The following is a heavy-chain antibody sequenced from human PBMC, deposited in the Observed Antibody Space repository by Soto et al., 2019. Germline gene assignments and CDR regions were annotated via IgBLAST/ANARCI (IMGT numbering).Heavy chain of an antibody. D-gene: IGHD6-6*01. J-gene: IGHJ4*02. CDR1: GGSISSYY. CDR2: IYYSGST. CDR3: ARHGSYSYSTSSLDD. Sequence: QVQLQESGPGLVKPSETLSLTCTVSGGSISSYYWSWIRQPPGKGLEWIGYIYYSGSTNYNPSLKSRVTISVDTSKNQLSLKLRSVTAADTAVYYCARHGSYSYSTSSLDDWGQGTLVTVSS. V-gene: IGHV4-59*08.